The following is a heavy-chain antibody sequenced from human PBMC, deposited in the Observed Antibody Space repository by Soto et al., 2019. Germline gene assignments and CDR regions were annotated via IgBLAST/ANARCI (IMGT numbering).Heavy chain of an antibody. Sequence: QVHLQESGPGLVKPAETLSLTCSVSGGSISSYYWSWIRQPPGKGLEWIGYVFYTGITKYNPSFKSRATISGDTSRNQFSLNLMSVTAADTAVYYCAKWGAAAGTTRGQGIRVNVSS. J-gene: IGHJ4*02. CDR3: AKWGAAAGTT. CDR2: VFYTGIT. V-gene: IGHV4-59*01. D-gene: IGHD6-25*01. CDR1: GGSISSYY.